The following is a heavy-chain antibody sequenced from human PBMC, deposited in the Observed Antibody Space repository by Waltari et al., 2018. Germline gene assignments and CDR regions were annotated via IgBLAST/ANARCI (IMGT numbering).Heavy chain of an antibody. J-gene: IGHJ5*02. CDR1: GFTFSSYW. D-gene: IGHD3-3*01. Sequence: CAASGFTFSSYWMSWVRQAPGKGLEWVANIKQDGSEKYYVDSVKGRFTISRDNAKNSLYLQMNSLRAEDTAVYYCAREGSGSWFDPWGQGTLVTVSS. V-gene: IGHV3-7*01. CDR3: AREGSGSWFDP. CDR2: IKQDGSEK.